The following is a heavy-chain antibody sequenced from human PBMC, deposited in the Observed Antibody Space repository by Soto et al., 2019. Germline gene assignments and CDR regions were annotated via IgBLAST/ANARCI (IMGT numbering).Heavy chain of an antibody. Sequence: SETLSLTCTVSGGSVSGGSYYWNWIRQPPGKGLEWIGYIYFSGRTNYNPSLKSRVTISIDTSKNQFSLKLTSATAADTAVYYCTRHVELGEEDFWYKATTVTVSS. V-gene: IGHV4-61*01. CDR1: GGSVSGGSYY. D-gene: IGHD1-1*01. J-gene: IGHJ6*04. CDR2: IYFSGRT. CDR3: TRHVELGEEDF.